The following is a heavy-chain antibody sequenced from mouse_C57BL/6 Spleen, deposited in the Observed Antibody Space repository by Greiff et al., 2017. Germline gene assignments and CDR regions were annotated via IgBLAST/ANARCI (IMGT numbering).Heavy chain of an antibody. CDR1: GFNIKDDY. CDR3: TTDGSSDGFAY. V-gene: IGHV14-4*01. D-gene: IGHD1-1*01. CDR2: IDPENGDP. Sequence: VQLQQSGAELVRPGASVKLSCTASGFNIKDDYMHWVKQRPEQGLEWIGWIDPENGDPEYASKFQGKATITADTSTNTAYLHRSSLSSEDTAFYYCTTDGSSDGFAYWGQGTLGTVSA. J-gene: IGHJ3*01.